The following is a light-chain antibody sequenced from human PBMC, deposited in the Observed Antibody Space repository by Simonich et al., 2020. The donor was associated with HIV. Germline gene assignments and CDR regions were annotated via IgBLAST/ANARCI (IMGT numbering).Light chain of an antibody. V-gene: IGLV1-40*01. J-gene: IGLJ3*02. Sequence: QSVLTQPPSASGTPGQRVTISCTGSSSNIGEGYDVHWDQQLPGTAPKLLIYGNSNRPSGVPERFSGSKSGTSASLAITGLQAEDEADYYCQSYDSSLSGWVFGGGTKLTVL. CDR3: QSYDSSLSGWV. CDR1: SSNIGEGYD. CDR2: GNS.